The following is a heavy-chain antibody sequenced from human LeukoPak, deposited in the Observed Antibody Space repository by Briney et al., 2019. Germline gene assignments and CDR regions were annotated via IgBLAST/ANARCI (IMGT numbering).Heavy chain of an antibody. CDR3: LGYCSGNNCYSGGY. CDR2: ISGSGGST. D-gene: IGHD2-15*01. V-gene: IGHV3-23*01. CDR1: GFTFSSYA. Sequence: PGGSLRLSCAASGFTFSSYAMSWVRQAPAKGLEWVSAISGSGGSTYYADSVKGRFTISRDNSKNTQSLQMNSLRAEDTAVYYCLGYCSGNNCYSGGYWGQGTLVTVSS. J-gene: IGHJ4*02.